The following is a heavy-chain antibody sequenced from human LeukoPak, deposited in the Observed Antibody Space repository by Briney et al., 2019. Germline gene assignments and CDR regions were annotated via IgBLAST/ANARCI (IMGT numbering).Heavy chain of an antibody. CDR3: ASDAAQQQLSNLFYGMDV. CDR2: ISFDGNRK. V-gene: IGHV3-30-3*01. D-gene: IGHD6-13*01. CDR1: GFTFSNSA. Sequence: GGSLRLSCAVSGFTFSNSAMHWVRQAPGKGLEWVAFISFDGNRKYYADSVKGRFTISRDNSKNTLYLQMNSLRAEDTAVYFCASDAAQQQLSNLFYGMDVWGQGTTVTVSS. J-gene: IGHJ6*02.